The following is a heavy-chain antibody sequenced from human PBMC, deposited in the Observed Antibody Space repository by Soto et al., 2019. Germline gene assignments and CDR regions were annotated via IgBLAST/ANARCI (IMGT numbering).Heavy chain of an antibody. CDR1: GFNVSTNY. Sequence: PGGSLRLSCAASGFNVSTNYMNWVRRAPGKGLEWVSVIYSGGDTYYADSVKGRFTISRDTSKNTRYLQMNSLRAEDTAAYYCARFCSSTSCYRGDFDYWGQGSLVTVSS. V-gene: IGHV3-53*01. J-gene: IGHJ4*02. D-gene: IGHD2-2*02. CDR3: ARFCSSTSCYRGDFDY. CDR2: IYSGGDT.